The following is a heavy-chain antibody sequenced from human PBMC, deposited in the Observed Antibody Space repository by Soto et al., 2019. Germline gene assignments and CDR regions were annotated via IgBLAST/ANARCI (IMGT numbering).Heavy chain of an antibody. V-gene: IGHV3-7*04. CDR2: INQDGSDK. Sequence: SGGSLRLSCEASGFTFSYFWISWVRQAPGKGLEWVANINQDGSDKYYVDSVRGRFSISRDNAKNSLFLQMTSLRVEDTAMYYCVRNSPIGPRGSWGQGTLVTVSS. CDR3: VRNSPIGPRGS. CDR1: GFTFSYFW. D-gene: IGHD3-22*01. J-gene: IGHJ5*02.